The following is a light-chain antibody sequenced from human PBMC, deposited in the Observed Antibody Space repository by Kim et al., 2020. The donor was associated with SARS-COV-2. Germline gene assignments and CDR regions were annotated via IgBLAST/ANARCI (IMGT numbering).Light chain of an antibody. CDR1: KLGDKY. Sequence: SVSPGQTASITCSGDKLGDKYACWYQQKPGQSPVLVIYQDSKRPSGIPERFSGSNSGNTATLTISGTQAMDEADYYCQAWDSSTVVFGGETLLTVL. V-gene: IGLV3-1*01. CDR2: QDS. J-gene: IGLJ2*01. CDR3: QAWDSSTVV.